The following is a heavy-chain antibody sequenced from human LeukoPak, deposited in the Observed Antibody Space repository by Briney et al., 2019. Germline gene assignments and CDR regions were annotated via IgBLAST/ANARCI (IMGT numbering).Heavy chain of an antibody. V-gene: IGHV4-59*12. CDR2: MSYSGRT. CDR3: ARDRGPGSGYYYVPELWFDP. CDR1: GGSINSYY. Sequence: SETLSLTCIVSGGSINSYYWSWIRQPPGKGLEWIGYMSYSGRTNYNPSLKSRVTTTVDTSKNHFSLKLSSVTAADTAVYYCARDRGPGSGYYYVPELWFDPWGQGTLVTVSS. D-gene: IGHD3-22*01. J-gene: IGHJ5*02.